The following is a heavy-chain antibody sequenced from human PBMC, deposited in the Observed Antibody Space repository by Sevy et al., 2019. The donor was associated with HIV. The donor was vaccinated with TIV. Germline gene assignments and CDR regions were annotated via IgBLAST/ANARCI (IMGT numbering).Heavy chain of an antibody. D-gene: IGHD1-26*01. Sequence: GGSLRLSCAVSGFTFSNYWMSWVRQAPGKGLDWVALISHDGINEYYADSVKGRFTISRDNSKNTVYLEMNSLRNEDTAIYFCANAYSGSYSHSYLYALDVWGQGTTVTVSS. CDR1: GFTFSNYW. V-gene: IGHV3-30*18. J-gene: IGHJ6*02. CDR2: ISHDGINE. CDR3: ANAYSGSYSHSYLYALDV.